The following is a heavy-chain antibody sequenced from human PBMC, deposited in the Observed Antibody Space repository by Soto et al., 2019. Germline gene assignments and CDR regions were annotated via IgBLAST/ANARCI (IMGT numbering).Heavy chain of an antibody. CDR2: IIPIFGTA. CDR1: GGTFSSYA. D-gene: IGHD5-18*01. J-gene: IGHJ4*02. V-gene: IGHV1-69*13. Sequence: GASVKVSCKASGGTFSSYAISWVRQAPGQGLEWMGGIIPIFGTANYAQKFQGRVTITADESTSTAYMELSSLRSEDTAVYYCARKDTAMDPFDYWGQGXLVTVYS. CDR3: ARKDTAMDPFDY.